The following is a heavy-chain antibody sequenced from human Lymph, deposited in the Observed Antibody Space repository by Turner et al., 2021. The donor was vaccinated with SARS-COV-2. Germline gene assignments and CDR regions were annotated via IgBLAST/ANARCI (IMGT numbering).Heavy chain of an antibody. Sequence: QEQLQESGPILGSPLEALSLACTVSRGSMKSIYWSWIRQPPGKGLEWMGYIYCRASTNDDPALKSRTTITVDTSKNQYSLKLTSVTAADTAIYCCARETVNNWVDPWGQGILVTVSS. CDR2: IYCRAST. CDR3: ARETVNNWVDP. D-gene: IGHD2-21*02. V-gene: IGHV4-59*01. CDR1: RGSMKSIY. J-gene: IGHJ5*02.